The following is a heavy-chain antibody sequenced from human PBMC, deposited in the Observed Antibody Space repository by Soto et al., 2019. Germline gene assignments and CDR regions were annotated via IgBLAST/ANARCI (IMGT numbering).Heavy chain of an antibody. CDR1: GYSFTSYW. D-gene: IGHD3-10*01. J-gene: IGHJ3*02. CDR3: ARSGYGSGPNDAFDI. V-gene: IGHV5-10-1*01. Sequence: GESLKISCKGSGYSFTSYWVSWVRQMPGKGLEWMGRIDPSDSYTNYSPSFQGHVTISADKSISTAYLQWSSLKASDTAMYYCARSGYGSGPNDAFDIWGQGTMVTVSS. CDR2: IDPSDSYT.